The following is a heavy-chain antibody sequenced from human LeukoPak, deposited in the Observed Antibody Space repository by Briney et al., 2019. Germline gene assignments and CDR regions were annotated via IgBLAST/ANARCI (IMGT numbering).Heavy chain of an antibody. V-gene: IGHV3-74*01. CDR2: INSDGSST. J-gene: IGHJ4*02. Sequence: GGSLRLSCAASGFTFSSYWMHWVRQAPGKGLVWVSRINSDGSSTRYADSVKGRFTISRDNAKNTLYLQMNSLRAEDTAVYYCAKDYYPSGQVGYYFDYWGQGTLVTVSS. CDR1: GFTFSSYW. D-gene: IGHD3-10*01. CDR3: AKDYYPSGQVGYYFDY.